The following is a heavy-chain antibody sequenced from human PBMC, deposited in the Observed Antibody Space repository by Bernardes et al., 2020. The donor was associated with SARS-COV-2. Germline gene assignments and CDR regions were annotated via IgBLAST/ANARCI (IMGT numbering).Heavy chain of an antibody. V-gene: IGHV1-18*01. CDR1: GYTFTSYG. D-gene: IGHD5-18*01. Sequence: ASVKVSCKASGYTFTSYGISWVRQAPGQGLEWMGWISADRVNTDYAEKFQGRVTMTTDTSTSTAYMELRRLRSDDTAVYYCATVVGYTYGGGWFDPWGQGTLVIVSS. CDR2: ISADRVNT. CDR3: ATVVGYTYGGGWFDP. J-gene: IGHJ5*02.